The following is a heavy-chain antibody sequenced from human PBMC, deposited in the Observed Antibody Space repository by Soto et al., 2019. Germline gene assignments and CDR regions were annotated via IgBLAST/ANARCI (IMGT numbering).Heavy chain of an antibody. Sequence: EVQVVESGGGLVKPGGSLRLSCVFSGFTFSTYTMNWVRQAPGKGLEWVSSINGRSNYVYYADSVKDRFTITRDNAKKSLYLQMNRLRAEDTAIYYCAREDGVVGSSPAFAHWGLGTLVTVSS. CDR2: INGRSNYV. CDR3: AREDGVVGSSPAFAH. D-gene: IGHD4-17*01. V-gene: IGHV3-21*01. CDR1: GFTFSTYT. J-gene: IGHJ4*02.